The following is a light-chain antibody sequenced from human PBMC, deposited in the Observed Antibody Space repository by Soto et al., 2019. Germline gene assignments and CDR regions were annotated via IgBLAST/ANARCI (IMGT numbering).Light chain of an antibody. J-gene: IGKJ1*01. Sequence: EVVLTQSPATLSLSPGEGATLSCRASQSIGNYLAWYQQKPGQAPRLLIYATSNRATGIPARFSGSGSGTDFTLTISSLEPEDFATYSCQQYNSYSKTFGQGTKVEI. V-gene: IGKV3-11*01. CDR1: QSIGNY. CDR2: ATS. CDR3: QQYNSYSKT.